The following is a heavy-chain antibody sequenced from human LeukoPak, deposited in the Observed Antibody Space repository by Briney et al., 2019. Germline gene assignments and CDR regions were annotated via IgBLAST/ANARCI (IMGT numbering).Heavy chain of an antibody. Sequence: PGGSLRLSCAASGFTFSSYAMHWVRQAPGKGLEYVSAISSNGGSTYYANSVKGRFTISRDNSKNTLYLQMGSLRAEDMAVYYCARDRAYYYGSGSSQYYYYMDVWGKGTTVTISS. J-gene: IGHJ6*03. CDR3: ARDRAYYYGSGSSQYYYYMDV. CDR1: GFTFSSYA. V-gene: IGHV3-64*01. D-gene: IGHD3-10*01. CDR2: ISSNGGST.